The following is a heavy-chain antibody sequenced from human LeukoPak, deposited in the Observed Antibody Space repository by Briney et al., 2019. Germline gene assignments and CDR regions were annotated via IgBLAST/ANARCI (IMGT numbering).Heavy chain of an antibody. CDR3: ARGTYYYDSSGQYNWFDP. V-gene: IGHV1-2*02. CDR2: INPNSGGT. J-gene: IGHJ5*02. CDR1: GYTFTGYY. D-gene: IGHD3-22*01. Sequence: ASVKVSCKASGYTFTGYYMHWVRQAPGQGLVWMGWINPNSGGTNYAQKFQGRVTMTRDTSISTAYMELSRLRSDDTAVYYCARGTYYYDSSGQYNWFDPWGQGTLVTVSS.